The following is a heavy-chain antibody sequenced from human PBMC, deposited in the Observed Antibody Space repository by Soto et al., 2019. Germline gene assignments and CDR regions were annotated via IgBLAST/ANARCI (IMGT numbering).Heavy chain of an antibody. CDR2: IYYSGST. CDR3: ARHRVTIFGVVIIRANWFDP. J-gene: IGHJ5*02. D-gene: IGHD3-3*01. V-gene: IGHV4-39*01. CDR1: GGSISSSSYY. Sequence: PSETLSLTCTVSGGSISSSSYYWGWIRQPPGKGLERIGSIYYSGSTYYNPSLKIRVTISVDTSKNQFSLKLSSVTAADTAVYYCARHRVTIFGVVIIRANWFDPWGQGTLVTVSS.